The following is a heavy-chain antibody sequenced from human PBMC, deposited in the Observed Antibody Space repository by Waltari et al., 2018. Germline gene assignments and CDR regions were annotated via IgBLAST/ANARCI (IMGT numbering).Heavy chain of an antibody. D-gene: IGHD3-3*01. CDR2: SSSSSSTI. CDR3: ARPPTIFGVVYYYYGMDV. Sequence: EVQLVESGGGLVQPGGSLRLSCAASGFTFSSYSMNWVRQAPGKWLEWVSYSSSSSSTIYYADSVKGRFTISRDNAKNSLYLQMNSLRAEDTAVYYCARPPTIFGVVYYYYGMDVWGQGTTVTVSS. J-gene: IGHJ6*02. CDR1: GFTFSSYS. V-gene: IGHV3-48*01.